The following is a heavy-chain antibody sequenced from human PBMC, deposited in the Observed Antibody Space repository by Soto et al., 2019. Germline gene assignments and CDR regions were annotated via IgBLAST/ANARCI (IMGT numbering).Heavy chain of an antibody. J-gene: IGHJ4*02. D-gene: IGHD2-8*02. V-gene: IGHV3-11*01. CDR2: ISRSGSTI. CDR3: ARPRSRKIPVVLVDYFDY. CDR1: GFTFGDYY. Sequence: GGSLRLSCAASGFTFGDYYVSWIRQAPGKGLEWVSYISRSGSTIYYADSVKGRFTISRDNAKNSLYLQMNSLRAEDTAVYYCARPRSRKIPVVLVDYFDYWGQGTLVTVSS.